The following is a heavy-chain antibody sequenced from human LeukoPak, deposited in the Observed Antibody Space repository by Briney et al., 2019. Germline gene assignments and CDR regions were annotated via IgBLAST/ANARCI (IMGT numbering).Heavy chain of an antibody. CDR3: ARNYYDSSGYPLDY. Sequence: GASVKVSCKASGGTFSSYAISWVRQAPGQGLEWMGGIIPIFGTANYAQKFQDRVTITADESTSTAYMELSSLRSEDTAVYYCARNYYDSSGYPLDYWGQGTLVTVSS. V-gene: IGHV1-69*13. J-gene: IGHJ4*02. D-gene: IGHD3-22*01. CDR2: IIPIFGTA. CDR1: GGTFSSYA.